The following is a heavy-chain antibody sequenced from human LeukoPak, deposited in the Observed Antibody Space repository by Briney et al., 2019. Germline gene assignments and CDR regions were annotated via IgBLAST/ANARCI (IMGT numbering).Heavy chain of an antibody. CDR2: IIPIFGTA. V-gene: IGHV1-69*13. CDR1: GGTFSSYA. Sequence: SVTVSCKASGGTFSSYAISWVRQAPGQGLEWMGGIIPIFGTANYAQKFQGRVTITADESTSTAYMELSSLRSEDTAVYYCARVDYYDSSGPFDYWGQGTLVTVSS. J-gene: IGHJ4*02. D-gene: IGHD3-22*01. CDR3: ARVDYYDSSGPFDY.